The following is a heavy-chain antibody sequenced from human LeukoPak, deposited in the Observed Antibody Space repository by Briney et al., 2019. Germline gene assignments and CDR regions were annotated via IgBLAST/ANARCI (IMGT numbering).Heavy chain of an antibody. CDR3: ARGQYSGSYSVFDY. D-gene: IGHD1-26*01. J-gene: IGHJ4*02. V-gene: IGHV3-21*04. Sequence: GGPLRLSCAASGFTFSTYSMNWVRQAPGKGLEWVSSISSSSIYIYYADSVKGRFTISRDNAKNSLYLQMNSLRSDDTAVYYCARGQYSGSYSVFDYWGQGTLVTVSS. CDR2: ISSSSIYI. CDR1: GFTFSTYS.